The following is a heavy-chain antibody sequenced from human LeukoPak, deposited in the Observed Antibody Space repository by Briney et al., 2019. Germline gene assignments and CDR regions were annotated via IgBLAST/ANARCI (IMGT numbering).Heavy chain of an antibody. CDR3: AKGAGGFSYYNWFDP. Sequence: SETLSLTCTVSGGSISGYYWSWIRQPPGKGLEWIGYIYYSGSTNYNPSLKSRVTISVDTSKNQFSLNLSSVTAADTAIYYCAKGAGGFSYYNWFDPWGQGTLVTVSS. J-gene: IGHJ5*02. CDR1: GGSISGYY. V-gene: IGHV4-59*01. D-gene: IGHD5-18*01. CDR2: IYYSGST.